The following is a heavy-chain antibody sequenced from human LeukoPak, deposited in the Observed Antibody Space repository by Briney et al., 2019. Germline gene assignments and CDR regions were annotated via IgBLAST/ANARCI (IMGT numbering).Heavy chain of an antibody. CDR3: ARDLYYDTKRKGLDY. CDR1: GGTFSSYA. CDR2: IIPIFGTA. V-gene: IGHV1-69*13. Sequence: AASVKVSCMASGGTFSSYAISWVRQAPGQGLEWMGGIIPIFGTANYAQKFQGRVTITADESTSTAYMELSSLRSEDTAVYYCARDLYYDTKRKGLDYWGQGTLVTVSS. D-gene: IGHD3-22*01. J-gene: IGHJ4*02.